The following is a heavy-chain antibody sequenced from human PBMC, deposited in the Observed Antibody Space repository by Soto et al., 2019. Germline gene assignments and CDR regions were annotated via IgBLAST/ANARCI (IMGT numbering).Heavy chain of an antibody. Sequence: VASVKVSCKASGYTFTSYYMHWVRQAPGQGLEWMGIINPSGGSTSYAQKFQGRVTMTRDTSTSTVYMELSSLRSEDTAVYYCAAAPAATMTFDYWGQGTLVTVSS. J-gene: IGHJ4*02. CDR2: INPSGGST. D-gene: IGHD5-12*01. CDR1: GYTFTSYY. V-gene: IGHV1-46*01. CDR3: AAAPAATMTFDY.